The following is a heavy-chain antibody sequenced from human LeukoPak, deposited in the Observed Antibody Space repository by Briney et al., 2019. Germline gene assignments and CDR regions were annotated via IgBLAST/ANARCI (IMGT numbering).Heavy chain of an antibody. V-gene: IGHV3-33*01. J-gene: IGHJ3*01. CDR1: GFTFSSHG. D-gene: IGHD1-14*01. CDR2: IWYDGSEK. CDR3: ARYGNLKVLDV. Sequence: GRSLRLSCAASGFTFSSHGMHWVRQAPGKGLEWVAVIWYDGSEKYYAESVKGRFTISRDNSKNMLYLQIYSLRTEDTALCYCARYGNLKVLDVWGQGTMVTVPS.